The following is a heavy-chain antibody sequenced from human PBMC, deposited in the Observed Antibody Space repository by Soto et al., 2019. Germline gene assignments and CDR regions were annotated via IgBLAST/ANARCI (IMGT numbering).Heavy chain of an antibody. CDR3: TRVHLIVVVPAAIPNWFDP. CDR2: IRSKAYGGTT. CDR1: GFTFGDYA. V-gene: IGHV3-49*03. J-gene: IGHJ5*02. D-gene: IGHD2-2*01. Sequence: PGGSLRLSCTASGFTFGDYAMSWFRQAPGKGLEWVGFIRSKAYGGTTEYAASVKGRFTISRDDSKSIAYLQMNSLKTEDTAVYYCTRVHLIVVVPAAIPNWFDPWGQGTLVTVSS.